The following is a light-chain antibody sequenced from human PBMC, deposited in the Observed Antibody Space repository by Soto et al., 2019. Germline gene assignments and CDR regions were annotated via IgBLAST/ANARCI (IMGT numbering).Light chain of an antibody. CDR1: SGSVSAGHY. J-gene: IGLJ3*02. Sequence: QAVVTQEPSFSVSPGGTVTLTCGLNSGSVSAGHYPSWYQQTPGQAPRTLIYDTNTLSSGVPDRFSGFILGNKAALTITGAQADDESDYYCVLYMGNGISVFGGGTKVTVL. CDR2: DTN. V-gene: IGLV8-61*01. CDR3: VLYMGNGISV.